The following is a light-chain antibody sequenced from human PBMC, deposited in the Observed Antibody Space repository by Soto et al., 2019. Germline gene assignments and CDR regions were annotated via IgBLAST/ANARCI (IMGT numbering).Light chain of an antibody. V-gene: IGKV3-15*01. Sequence: EIVMTQSPATLSVSPGERATLSCRASQSVSSNLAWYQQKPGQAPRLLIYGASTRATGIPARFSGSGCGTEFTLTISSLQSEDFAVNYLHQYNNWPRPLGQGTKLEIK. CDR1: QSVSSN. CDR2: GAS. CDR3: HQYNNWPRP. J-gene: IGKJ2*01.